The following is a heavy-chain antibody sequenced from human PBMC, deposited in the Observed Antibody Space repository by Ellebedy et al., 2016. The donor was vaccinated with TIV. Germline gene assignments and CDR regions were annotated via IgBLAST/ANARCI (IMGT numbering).Heavy chain of an antibody. CDR1: GFTFSRNV. CDR3: AKTKGYSDAFDS. D-gene: IGHD5-18*01. CDR2: ISGNGGNT. Sequence: GESLKISCAVSGFTFSRNVMNWVRQAPGKGLEWVSSISGNGGNTYDADSVKGRFTISRDNSKNTLYLQMNALRAEDTAIYYCAKTKGYSDAFDSWGQGTMVTVS. J-gene: IGHJ3*01. V-gene: IGHV3-23*01.